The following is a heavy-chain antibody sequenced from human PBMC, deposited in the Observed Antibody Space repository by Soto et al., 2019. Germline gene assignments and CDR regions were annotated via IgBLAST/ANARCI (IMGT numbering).Heavy chain of an antibody. Sequence: PSETLSLTCTVSGGSISSYYWSWIRQPPGKGLEWIGYIYYSGSTNYNPSLKSRVTISVDTSKNQFSLKLSSVTAADTAVYYCARRAEYSSSPGENYFDYWGQGTLVTVSS. V-gene: IGHV4-59*08. J-gene: IGHJ4*02. CDR1: GGSISSYY. D-gene: IGHD6-6*01. CDR3: ARRAEYSSSPGENYFDY. CDR2: IYYSGST.